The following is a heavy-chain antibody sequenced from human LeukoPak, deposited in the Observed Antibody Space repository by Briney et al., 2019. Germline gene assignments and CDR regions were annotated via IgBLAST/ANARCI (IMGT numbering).Heavy chain of an antibody. J-gene: IGHJ4*02. CDR3: ARGIGVWGSYRYSY. D-gene: IGHD3-16*02. V-gene: IGHV4-34*01. Sequence: SETLSLTCAVYGGSFSGYYWSWIRQPPGKGLEWIGEINHSGSTNYNPSLKSRVTISVDTSKNQFSLKLSSVTAADTAVYYCARGIGVWGSYRYSYWGQGTLV. CDR1: GGSFSGYY. CDR2: INHSGST.